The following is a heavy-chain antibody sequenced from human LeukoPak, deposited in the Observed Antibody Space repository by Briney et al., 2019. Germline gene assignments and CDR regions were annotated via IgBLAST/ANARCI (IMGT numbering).Heavy chain of an antibody. J-gene: IGHJ5*02. D-gene: IGHD6-13*01. Sequence: SETLSLTCAVYGGSFSCYYWSWIRQPPGKGLEWIGEINHSGSTNYNPSLKSRVTISVDTSKNQFSLKLSSVTAADTAVYYCARARPYSSNVNWFDPWGQGTLVTVSS. CDR1: GGSFSCYY. CDR3: ARARPYSSNVNWFDP. CDR2: INHSGST. V-gene: IGHV4-34*01.